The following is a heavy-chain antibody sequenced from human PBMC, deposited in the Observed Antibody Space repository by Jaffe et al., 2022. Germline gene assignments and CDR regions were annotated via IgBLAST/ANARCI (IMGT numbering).Heavy chain of an antibody. V-gene: IGHV3-15*01. CDR2: IKSKTDGGTT. J-gene: IGHJ3*02. CDR1: GFTFSNAW. D-gene: IGHD2-8*02. CDR3: TTASVLVVYASLIDHDAFDI. Sequence: EVQLVESGGGLVKPGGSLRLSCAASGFTFSNAWMSWVRQAPGKGLEWVGRIKSKTDGGTTDYAAPVKGRFTISRDDSKNTLYLQMNSLKTEDTAVYYCTTASVLVVYASLIDHDAFDIWGQGTMVTVSS.